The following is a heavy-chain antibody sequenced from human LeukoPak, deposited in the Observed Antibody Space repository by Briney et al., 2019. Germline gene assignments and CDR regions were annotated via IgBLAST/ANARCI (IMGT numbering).Heavy chain of an antibody. V-gene: IGHV4-30-2*01. CDR2: IYHSGST. CDR1: GGSISSGGYS. CDR3: ARGFHYGDYGVYFDL. J-gene: IGHJ2*01. Sequence: SQTLSLTCAVSGGSISSGGYSWSWIRQPPGKGLEWIGYIYHSGSTYYNPSLKSRVTISVDRSKNQFSLELSSVTAADTAVYYCARGFHYGDYGVYFDLWGRGTLVTVSS. D-gene: IGHD4-17*01.